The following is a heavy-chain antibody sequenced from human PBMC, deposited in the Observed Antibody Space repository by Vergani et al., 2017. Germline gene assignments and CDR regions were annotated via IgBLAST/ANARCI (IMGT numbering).Heavy chain of an antibody. CDR2: IRYDGSDK. CDR3: AKELTTVTIPNYFDY. CDR1: GFTFNIYG. Sequence: QVPLVESGGGVVQPGGSLRLSCAASGFTFNIYGMHWVRQAPGKGLEWVAFIRYDGSDKYYADSVKGLFTISRDNSMNTLYLQMNSLRADDTAVYYCAKELTTVTIPNYFDYWGQGTLVTVSS. D-gene: IGHD4-17*01. V-gene: IGHV3-30*02. J-gene: IGHJ4*02.